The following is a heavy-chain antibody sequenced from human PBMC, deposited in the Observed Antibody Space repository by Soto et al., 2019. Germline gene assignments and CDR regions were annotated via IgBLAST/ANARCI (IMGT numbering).Heavy chain of an antibody. Sequence: EVQLVEPGGGLVQPGGSLRLSCAASGFTVSSNYMSWVRQAPGKGLEWVSVIYSGGSTYYADSVKGRFTISRHNSKNTLYLQMNSLRAEDTAVYYCASSVGATDDAFDIWGQGTMVTVSS. CDR2: IYSGGST. V-gene: IGHV3-53*04. CDR1: GFTVSSNY. D-gene: IGHD1-26*01. J-gene: IGHJ3*02. CDR3: ASSVGATDDAFDI.